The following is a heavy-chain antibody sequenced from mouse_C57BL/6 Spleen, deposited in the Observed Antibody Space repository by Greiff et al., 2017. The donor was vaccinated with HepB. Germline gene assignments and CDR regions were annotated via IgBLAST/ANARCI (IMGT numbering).Heavy chain of an antibody. CDR1: GYAFTNYL. J-gene: IGHJ2*01. CDR2: INPGSGGT. V-gene: IGHV1-54*01. CDR3: AREIDSCFDY. D-gene: IGHD2-4*01. Sequence: VQLQQSGAELVRPGTSVKVSCKASGYAFTNYLIEWVKQRPGQGLEWIGVINPGSGGTNYNEKFKGKATLTADKSSSTAYMQLSSLTSEDSAVYFCAREIDSCFDYWGQGTTLTVSS.